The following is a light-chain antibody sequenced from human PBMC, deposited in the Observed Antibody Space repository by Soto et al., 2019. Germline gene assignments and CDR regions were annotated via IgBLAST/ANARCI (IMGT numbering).Light chain of an antibody. CDR3: SSYTSSTTV. Sequence: QSALTQPASMSGSPGQSITISCTGTSSDIGGYNYVSWYQQHPGKAPKLMIFEVSNRPSGVSNRFSGSKSGNTASLSISGLQAEDEADYYCSSYTSSTTVFGGGTKLPS. J-gene: IGLJ3*02. CDR2: EVS. V-gene: IGLV2-14*01. CDR1: SSDIGGYNY.